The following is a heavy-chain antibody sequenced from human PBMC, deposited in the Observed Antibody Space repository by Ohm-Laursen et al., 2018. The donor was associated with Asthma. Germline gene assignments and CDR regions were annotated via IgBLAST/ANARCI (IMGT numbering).Heavy chain of an antibody. J-gene: IGHJ4*02. CDR2: IKSKTDGGTT. CDR3: TTSEYSSGWYGWNY. D-gene: IGHD6-19*01. Sequence: GSLRLSCSASGFTFSNAWMSWVRQAPGKGLEWVGRIKSKTDGGTTDYAAPVKGRFTISRDDSKNTLYLQMNSLKTEDTAVYYCTTSEYSSGWYGWNYWGQGTLVTVSS. CDR1: GFTFSNAW. V-gene: IGHV3-15*01.